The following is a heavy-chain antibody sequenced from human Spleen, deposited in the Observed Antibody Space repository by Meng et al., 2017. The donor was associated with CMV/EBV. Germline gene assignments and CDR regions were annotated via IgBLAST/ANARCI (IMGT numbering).Heavy chain of an antibody. Sequence: SCRASGYSFTNYLIGWVRQLPGKGLEWMGIIYPGDSDTRYSPSFQGQVTISADKSITAAYLQWSSLKASDTAMYYCAKLNGQMAAHYWGQGTLVTVSS. CDR2: IYPGDSDT. CDR3: AKLNGQMAAHY. D-gene: IGHD5-24*01. J-gene: IGHJ4*02. V-gene: IGHV5-51*01. CDR1: GYSFTNYL.